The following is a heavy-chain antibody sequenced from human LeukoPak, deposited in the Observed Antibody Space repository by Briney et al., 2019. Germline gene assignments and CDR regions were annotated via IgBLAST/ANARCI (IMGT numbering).Heavy chain of an antibody. Sequence: GASVKVSCKASGYTFTSYGISWVRQAPGQGLEWMGWISAYNGNTNYAQKLQGRVTMTTDTSTSTAYMELRSLRSDDTAVYYCARASGSYRRYNWFDPWGQGTLVTVSS. J-gene: IGHJ5*02. V-gene: IGHV1-18*01. CDR2: ISAYNGNT. CDR1: GYTFTSYG. CDR3: ARASGSYRRYNWFDP. D-gene: IGHD1-26*01.